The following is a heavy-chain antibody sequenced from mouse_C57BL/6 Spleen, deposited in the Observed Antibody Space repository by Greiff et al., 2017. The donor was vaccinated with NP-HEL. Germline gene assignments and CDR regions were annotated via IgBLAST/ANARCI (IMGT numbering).Heavy chain of an antibody. CDR3: ARDGGGNSDY. J-gene: IGHJ2*01. CDR1: GFTFSSYA. CDR2: ISDGGSYT. Sequence: EVHLVESGGGLVKPGGSLKLSCAASGFTFSSYAMSWVRQTPEKRLEWVATISDGGSYTYYPDNVKGRFTISRDNAKNNLYLQMSHLKSEDTAMYYCARDGGGNSDYWGQGTTRTVSS. V-gene: IGHV5-4*01.